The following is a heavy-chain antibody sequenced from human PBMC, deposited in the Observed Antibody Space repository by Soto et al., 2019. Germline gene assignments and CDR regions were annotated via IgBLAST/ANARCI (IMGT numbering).Heavy chain of an antibody. CDR1: GFTFSSNA. J-gene: IGHJ4*02. D-gene: IGHD3-3*01. V-gene: IGHV3-23*01. CDR2: IIGSGGST. Sequence: PGGTLSLSCAASGFTFSSNAMSWVRQPPGKGLEGGSAIIGSGGSTYYADSVKGRFTISRDNSKNTLYLQMNSLRAEDTAVYYCAEDLRCLKDWGQGTLVTVSS. CDR3: AEDLRCLKD.